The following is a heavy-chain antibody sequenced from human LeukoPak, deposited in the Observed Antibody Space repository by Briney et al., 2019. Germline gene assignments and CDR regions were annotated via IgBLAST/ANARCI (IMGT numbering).Heavy chain of an antibody. CDR3: ARDLSGYSSSSGNDY. CDR1: GYTFTGHS. Sequence: GASVKVSCKASGYTFTGHSMYWVRQAPGQGLEWMGIINPSGGSTSYAQKFQGRVTMTRDMSTSTVYMELSSLRSEDTAVYYCARDLSGYSSSSGNDYWGQGTLVTVSS. J-gene: IGHJ4*02. CDR2: INPSGGST. D-gene: IGHD6-6*01. V-gene: IGHV1-46*01.